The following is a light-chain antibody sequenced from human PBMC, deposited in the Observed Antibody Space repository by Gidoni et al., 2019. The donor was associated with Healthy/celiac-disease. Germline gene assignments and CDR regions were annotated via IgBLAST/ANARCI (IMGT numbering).Light chain of an antibody. V-gene: IGLV2-8*01. CDR3: SSYAGSNNHVV. CDR2: EVS. Sequence: SALTQPPSPSGAPGQSVTISCTGTSSDVGGYNYVSWYQQHPGKAPKLMIYEVSKRPSGVPDRFSGSKSGNTASLTVSGLQAEDEADYYCSSYAGSNNHVVFGGGTKLTVL. J-gene: IGLJ2*01. CDR1: SSDVGGYNY.